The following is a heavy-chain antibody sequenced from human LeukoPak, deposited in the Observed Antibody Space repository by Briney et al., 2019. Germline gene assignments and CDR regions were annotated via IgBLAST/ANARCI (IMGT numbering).Heavy chain of an antibody. J-gene: IGHJ3*02. Sequence: GRSLRLSCAASGFTFSTYDMHWVRQAPGKGLGWVAIISYDGSDKYYADSVKGRFTISRDNSKNTLYLQMNSLRAEDTAVYYCAKDFGEAAFDIWGQGTMVTVSS. V-gene: IGHV3-30*18. CDR1: GFTFSTYD. CDR3: AKDFGEAAFDI. D-gene: IGHD3-10*01. CDR2: ISYDGSDK.